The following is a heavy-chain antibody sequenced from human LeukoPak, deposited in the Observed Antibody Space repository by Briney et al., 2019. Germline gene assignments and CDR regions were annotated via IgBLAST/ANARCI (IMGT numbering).Heavy chain of an antibody. Sequence: SETLSLTYAVSGGSISSGGYSWSWIRQPPGKGLEWIGYIYHSGSTYYNPSLKSRVTISVDRSKNQFSLKLSSVTAADTAVYYCARCWSGYYDYWGQGTLVTVSS. J-gene: IGHJ4*02. D-gene: IGHD3-3*01. CDR3: ARCWSGYYDY. CDR2: IYHSGST. V-gene: IGHV4-30-2*01. CDR1: GGSISSGGYS.